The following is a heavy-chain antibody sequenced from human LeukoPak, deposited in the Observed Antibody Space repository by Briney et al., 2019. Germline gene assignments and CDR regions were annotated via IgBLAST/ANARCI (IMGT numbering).Heavy chain of an antibody. CDR3: ARVGPGYYDSSGYYNY. Sequence: GASVKVSCKASGGTFSSYAISWVRQAPGQGLEWMGRIIPILGIANYAQKFQGRVTITADKSTSTAYMELSSLRSEDTAVYYCARVGPGYYDSSGYYNYWGQGTLVTVSS. D-gene: IGHD3-22*01. J-gene: IGHJ4*02. V-gene: IGHV1-69*04. CDR2: IIPILGIA. CDR1: GGTFSSYA.